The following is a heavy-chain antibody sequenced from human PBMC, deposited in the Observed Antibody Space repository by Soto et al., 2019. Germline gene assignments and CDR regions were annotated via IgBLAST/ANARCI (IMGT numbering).Heavy chain of an antibody. Sequence: NPSETLSLTCTVSGASISTYYWSWIRQPPGKGLEWIGYIFYTGSTNYSPSLKNRVTISVDTSKSQFSLKLSSVTAADTAVYYCARGVIAAAGTGYFDYWGQGILVTVSS. V-gene: IGHV4-59*01. CDR2: IFYTGST. CDR3: ARGVIAAAGTGYFDY. D-gene: IGHD6-13*01. J-gene: IGHJ4*02. CDR1: GASISTYY.